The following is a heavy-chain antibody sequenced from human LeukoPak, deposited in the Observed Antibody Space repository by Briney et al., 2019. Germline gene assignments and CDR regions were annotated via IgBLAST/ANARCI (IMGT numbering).Heavy chain of an antibody. J-gene: IGHJ4*02. CDR2: IKQDESEK. CDR3: ARDRNYYYDRSGNGV. D-gene: IGHD3-22*01. Sequence: GGSLRLSCAGYGFSFSSYWMSWVRQAPGKGLEWVANIKQDESEKYYVDSVKGRFTISRDNAKNSLYLQMNSLRAEDTAIYYCARDRNYYYDRSGNGVWGQGTLVTVSS. V-gene: IGHV3-7*01. CDR1: GFSFSSYW.